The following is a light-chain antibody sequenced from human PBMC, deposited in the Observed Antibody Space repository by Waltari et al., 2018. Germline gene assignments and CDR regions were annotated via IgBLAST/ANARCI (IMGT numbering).Light chain of an antibody. CDR3: SSYTSSSTLV. CDR2: EVS. CDR1: SSDVGGYNY. Sequence: QSALTQPASVSGSPGQSITIPCTGTSSDVGGYNYVSCHQQHPGKAPKLMIYEVSNRPSGVSNRFSGSKSGNTASLTISGLQAEDEADYYCSSYTSSSTLVFGGGTKLTVL. J-gene: IGLJ3*02. V-gene: IGLV2-14*01.